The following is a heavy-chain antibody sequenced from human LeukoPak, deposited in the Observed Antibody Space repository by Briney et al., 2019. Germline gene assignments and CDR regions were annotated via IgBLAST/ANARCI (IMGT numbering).Heavy chain of an antibody. D-gene: IGHD2-21*01. V-gene: IGHV3-23*01. CDR3: AKSDCGSDGCKLLNY. CDR1: GFTVSSTY. J-gene: IGHJ4*02. CDR2: ISGSGDAT. Sequence: GGSLRLSCAASGFTVSSTYMSWVRQAPGKGLEWVSAISGSGDATKYADSVKGQFTISRDNFKNTVSLQMINLRAEDTAVYFCAKSDCGSDGCKLLNYWGQGILVTVSS.